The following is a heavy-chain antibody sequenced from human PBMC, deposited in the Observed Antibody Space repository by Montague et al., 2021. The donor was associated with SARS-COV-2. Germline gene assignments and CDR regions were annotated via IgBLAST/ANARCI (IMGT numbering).Heavy chain of an antibody. D-gene: IGHD3-16*01. CDR3: ARYYERSWDV. CDR2: IFGNGDT. V-gene: IGHV4-4*09. Sequence: SETLSLTCTVSGVAISYGDWSWIRQPPGKGLEWIVTIFGNGDTDHNPSLKSRVTVSEDTSQSQFSLRLSSVAAADTALYYCARYYERSWDVWGQGTTVTVSS. J-gene: IGHJ6*02. CDR1: GVAISYGD.